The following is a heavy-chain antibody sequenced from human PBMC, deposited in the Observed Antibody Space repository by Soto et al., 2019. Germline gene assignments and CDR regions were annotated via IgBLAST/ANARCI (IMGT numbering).Heavy chain of an antibody. CDR2: ISYAGSNE. J-gene: IGHJ4*02. Sequence: QVQLVESGGGVVQPGRSLRLSCAGSGFIFRLYGMHWVRQAPGKGLEWLAVISYAGSNEYYADSVKGRFTISRENSKHTLYLQMTSLRAEDKAVYFCAKAPVVGGSNYCDYWGQGTLVTVCS. V-gene: IGHV3-30*18. D-gene: IGHD3-10*01. CDR3: AKAPVVGGSNYCDY. CDR1: GFIFRLYG.